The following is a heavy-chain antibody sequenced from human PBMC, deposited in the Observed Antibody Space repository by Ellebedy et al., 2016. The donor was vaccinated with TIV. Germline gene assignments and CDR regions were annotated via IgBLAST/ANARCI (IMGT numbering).Heavy chain of an antibody. J-gene: IGHJ3*02. CDR3: ARYRGYYDTPYAFDI. CDR1: GFTFSSYW. Sequence: GESLKISXAASGFTFSSYWMSWVRQAPGKGLEWVANIKQDGSEKYYVDSVKGRFTISRDNAKNSLYLQMNSLRAEDTAVYYCARYRGYYDTPYAFDIWGQGTMVTVSS. D-gene: IGHD3-22*01. V-gene: IGHV3-7*01. CDR2: IKQDGSEK.